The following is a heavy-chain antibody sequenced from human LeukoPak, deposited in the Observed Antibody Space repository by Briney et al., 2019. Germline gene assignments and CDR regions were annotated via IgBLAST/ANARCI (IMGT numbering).Heavy chain of an antibody. CDR3: ARSLGANTWVGNWFDP. Sequence: SETLSLTCSVSGGSISSPNHDWVWIPQPTGQGLEWIVSIYYSGTTYYNLSLNSRVTLSVDTSQNQFPLKLSSVTAADTAIYFCARSLGANTWVGNWFDPWRQGTLVSVPP. CDR2: IYYSGTT. D-gene: IGHD3-10*01. CDR1: GGSISSPNHD. J-gene: IGHJ5*02. V-gene: IGHV4-39*01.